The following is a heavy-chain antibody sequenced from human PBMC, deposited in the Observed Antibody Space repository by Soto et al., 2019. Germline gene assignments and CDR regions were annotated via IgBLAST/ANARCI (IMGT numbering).Heavy chain of an antibody. J-gene: IGHJ3*02. V-gene: IGHV3-23*01. Sequence: PWGSLRLSCAASGFTFTSYAMSWVRQAQGKGLEWVSAISGSGGSSYYADSVKGRFTISRDNAKNSLYLQMSSLGAEDTALYYCARAYSDAFDIWGQGTMVTVSS. CDR3: ARAYSDAFDI. D-gene: IGHD2-15*01. CDR1: GFTFTSYA. CDR2: ISGSGGSS.